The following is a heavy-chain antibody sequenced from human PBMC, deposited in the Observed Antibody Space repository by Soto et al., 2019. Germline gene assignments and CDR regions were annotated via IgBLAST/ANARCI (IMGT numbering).Heavy chain of an antibody. CDR2: INAGNGNT. CDR1: GYTFTSYA. V-gene: IGHV1-3*01. Sequence: GASVKVSCKASGYTFTSYAMHWVRQAPGQSLEWMGWINAGNGNTKYSQKFQGRVTITRDTSASTAYMELSSLRSEDTAVYYCASGCSGGSCDYYYYGMDVWGQGTTVTVSS. CDR3: ASGCSGGSCDYYYYGMDV. J-gene: IGHJ6*02. D-gene: IGHD2-15*01.